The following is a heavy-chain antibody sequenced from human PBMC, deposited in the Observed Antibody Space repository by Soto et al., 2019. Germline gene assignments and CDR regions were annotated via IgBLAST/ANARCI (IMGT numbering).Heavy chain of an antibody. CDR3: ARHVIDSCYDYFDY. CDR1: GGSTRSTSNY. D-gene: IGHD5-12*01. Sequence: SETLSLTCTVSGGSTRSTSNYWGWIRQPPGKGLEWIGSIYYSGSAYYNPSLKSRVTISGDASKNQFSLKLSSVTAADTAVYFCARHVIDSCYDYFDYWGQGTLVTVSS. CDR2: IYYSGSA. J-gene: IGHJ4*02. V-gene: IGHV4-39*01.